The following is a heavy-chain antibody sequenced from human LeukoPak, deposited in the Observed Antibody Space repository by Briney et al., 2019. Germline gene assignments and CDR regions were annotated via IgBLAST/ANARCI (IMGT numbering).Heavy chain of an antibody. V-gene: IGHV4-39*01. CDR2: IYYSGST. Sequence: SETLSLTCTVSGGSISSSSYYWGWIRQPPGKGLEWIGSIYYSGSTYYNPSLKSRVTISVDTSKNQFSLKLSSVTAADTAVYYCARGVAANDYGDYESSNDAFDIWGQGTMVTVSS. CDR3: ARGVAANDYGDYESSNDAFDI. D-gene: IGHD4-17*01. J-gene: IGHJ3*02. CDR1: GGSISSSSYY.